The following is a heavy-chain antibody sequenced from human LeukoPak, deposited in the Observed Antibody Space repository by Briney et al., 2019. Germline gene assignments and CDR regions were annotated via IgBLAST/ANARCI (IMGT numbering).Heavy chain of an antibody. CDR2: ISSSGSTI. D-gene: IGHD3-22*01. CDR1: GFTFSSYE. J-gene: IGHJ3*02. CDR3: ERDPGSYYYSSGYYWENAFDI. Sequence: PGGSLRLSCAASGFTFSSYEMNWVRQAPGKGLEWVSYISSSGSTIYYADSVKGRFTISRDNAKNSLYLQMNSLRAEDTALYYCERDPGSYYYSSGYYWENAFDIWGQGTMVTVSS. V-gene: IGHV3-48*03.